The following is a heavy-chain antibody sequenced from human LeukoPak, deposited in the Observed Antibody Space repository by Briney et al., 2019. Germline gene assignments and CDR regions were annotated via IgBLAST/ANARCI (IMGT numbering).Heavy chain of an antibody. CDR3: AKDDYDYVWGSYRPVAFDI. J-gene: IGHJ3*02. V-gene: IGHV3-23*01. CDR2: ISGSGGST. Sequence: GGSLRLSCAASGFTFSSYAMSWVRQAPGKGLEWVSAISGSGGSTYYADSVKGRFTISRDNSKNTLYLQMNSLRAEDTAVYYCAKDDYDYVWGSYRPVAFDIWGQGTMVTVPS. D-gene: IGHD3-16*02. CDR1: GFTFSSYA.